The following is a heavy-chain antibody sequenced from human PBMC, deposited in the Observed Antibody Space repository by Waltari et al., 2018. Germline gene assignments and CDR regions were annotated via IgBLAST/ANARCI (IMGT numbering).Heavy chain of an antibody. CDR1: GYTFTRYG. J-gene: IGHJ4*02. V-gene: IGHV1-18*01. Sequence: QVQLVQSGAEVKKPGAYVKVSCKAYGYTFTRYGTSWVRQAPGQGIEWMGWISAYNGNTNYAQKLQGRVTMTTDTSTSTAYMELRSLRSDDTAVYYCARDMVGATVDYWGQGTLVTVSS. CDR2: ISAYNGNT. CDR3: ARDMVGATVDY. D-gene: IGHD1-26*01.